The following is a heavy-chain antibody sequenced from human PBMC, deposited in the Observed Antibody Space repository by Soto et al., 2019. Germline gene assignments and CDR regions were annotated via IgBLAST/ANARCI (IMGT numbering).Heavy chain of an antibody. CDR2: ISYSGNT. D-gene: IGHD2-8*01. J-gene: IGHJ4*02. Sequence: ASETLSLTCTVSGGSISNFYWSWIRQPPGKGLEWIGYISYSGNTNYNPSLKSRVSISVGTSKNQLSLNLTSVTAADTAVYYCARAPMVLSRSYFDSWGQGTPVTVSS. CDR3: ARAPMVLSRSYFDS. V-gene: IGHV4-59*01. CDR1: GGSISNFY.